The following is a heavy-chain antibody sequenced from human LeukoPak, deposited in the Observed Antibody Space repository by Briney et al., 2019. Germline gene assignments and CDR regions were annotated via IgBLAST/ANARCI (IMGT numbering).Heavy chain of an antibody. CDR1: GFTFSSYG. D-gene: IGHD3-3*01. J-gene: IGHJ5*01. CDR2: ISYDGSNK. V-gene: IGHV3-30*18. Sequence: GRSLRLSCAASGFTFSSYGMHWVRQAPGKGLEWVTVISYDGSNKYYADSVKGRFTISRDNSKNTLYLQMNSLRAEDTAVYYCAKGSLLRFLEWFDYWGQGTLVTVSS. CDR3: AKGSLLRFLEWFDY.